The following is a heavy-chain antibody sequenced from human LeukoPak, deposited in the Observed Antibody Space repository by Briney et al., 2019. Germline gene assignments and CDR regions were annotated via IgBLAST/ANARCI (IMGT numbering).Heavy chain of an antibody. CDR3: ARHPPPEGYDYPVDY. D-gene: IGHD5-12*01. V-gene: IGHV5-51*01. Sequence: EALKISCKGSGCSFTSYWIGWGRQMPGKGLEWMGIIYTGDSDTRYSPSFQGQVTISADKSISTSYLQWSSLKASDTAMYYCARHPPPEGYDYPVDYWGQGTLVTVS. CDR2: IYTGDSDT. CDR1: GCSFTSYW. J-gene: IGHJ4*02.